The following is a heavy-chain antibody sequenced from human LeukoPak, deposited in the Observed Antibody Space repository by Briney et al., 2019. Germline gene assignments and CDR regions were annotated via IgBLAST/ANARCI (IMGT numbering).Heavy chain of an antibody. CDR3: AREVGPSYFDY. V-gene: IGHV4-39*07. CDR1: GGSISSSSYY. Sequence: SETLSLTCTVYGGSISSSSYYWGWIRQPPGKGLEWIGTIYYSGSTYYKPSLNSRVTISVDTSKNQFSLRLNSVTAADTAVYYCAREVGPSYFDYWGQGTLVTVSS. J-gene: IGHJ4*02. CDR2: IYYSGST. D-gene: IGHD3-10*01.